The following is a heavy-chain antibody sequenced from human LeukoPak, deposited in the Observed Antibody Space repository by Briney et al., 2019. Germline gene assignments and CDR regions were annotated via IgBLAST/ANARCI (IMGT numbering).Heavy chain of an antibody. CDR3: ARRGYNWNYVDY. D-gene: IGHD1-20*01. Sequence: SETLSLTCTVSGGSISSSSYYWGWIRQPPGKGLEWIGSIYYSGCTYYNPSLKSRVTISVDTSKNQFSLKLSSVTAADTAVYYCARRGYNWNYVDYWGQGTLVTVSS. J-gene: IGHJ4*02. CDR2: IYYSGCT. CDR1: GGSISSSSYY. V-gene: IGHV4-39*01.